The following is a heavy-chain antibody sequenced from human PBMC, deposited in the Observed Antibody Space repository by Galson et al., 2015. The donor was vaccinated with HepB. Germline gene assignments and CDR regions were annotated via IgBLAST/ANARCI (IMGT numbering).Heavy chain of an antibody. D-gene: IGHD2/OR15-2a*01. CDR2: ISSSSSYI. J-gene: IGHJ4*02. Sequence: SLRLSCAASGFPFSSYSMHWVRQAPGKGLEWVSSISSSSSYIYYADSVKGRFTISRDNAKNSLYLQMNSLRAEDTAVYYCARNDGGEYYFDYWGQGTLVTVSS. CDR3: ARNDGGEYYFDY. V-gene: IGHV3-21*01. CDR1: GFPFSSYS.